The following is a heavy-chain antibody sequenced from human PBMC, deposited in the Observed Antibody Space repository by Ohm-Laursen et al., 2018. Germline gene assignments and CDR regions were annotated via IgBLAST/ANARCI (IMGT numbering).Heavy chain of an antibody. V-gene: IGHV3-21*04. CDR2: ISSSSSYI. Sequence: GSLRLSCAASGFNFGAHNMDWVRQAPGKGLEWVSSISSSSSYIYYADSVKGRFTISRDNAKNSLYLQMNSLRAEDTALYYCAKGGIAARLEADNWFDPWGQGTLVTVSS. CDR1: GFNFGAHN. CDR3: AKGGIAARLEADNWFDP. J-gene: IGHJ5*02. D-gene: IGHD6-6*01.